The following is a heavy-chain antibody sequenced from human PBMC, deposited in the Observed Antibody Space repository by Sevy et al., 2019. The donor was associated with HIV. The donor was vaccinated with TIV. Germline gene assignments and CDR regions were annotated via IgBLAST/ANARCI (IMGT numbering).Heavy chain of an antibody. V-gene: IGHV3-21*01. CDR2: ISSSSSYI. CDR3: ARGPSGSGSYCPFDY. CDR1: GFTFSSYS. Sequence: GESLKISCAASGFTFSSYSMNWVRQAPGKGLEWVSSISSSSSYIYYADSVKGRFTISRDNAKNSLYLQMNSLKAEDTAVYYCARGPSGSGSYCPFDYWGQGTLVTVSS. J-gene: IGHJ4*02. D-gene: IGHD3-10*01.